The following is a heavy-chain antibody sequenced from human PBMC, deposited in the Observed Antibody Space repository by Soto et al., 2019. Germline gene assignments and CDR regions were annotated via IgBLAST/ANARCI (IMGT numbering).Heavy chain of an antibody. CDR2: ISADSGDT. D-gene: IGHD6-6*01. Sequence: QVQLVQSGPEVKKPGASVKVSCTPSGYTFTNYCVNWVRQAPGQGLEWMGWISADSGDTKYAQKFQGRVTMTTDTSTRTAYMELRSLRFDDSAVYYCARGGRYSSSSDLTYWGQGTLVTVSS. V-gene: IGHV1-18*04. CDR1: GYTFTNYC. J-gene: IGHJ4*02. CDR3: ARGGRYSSSSDLTY.